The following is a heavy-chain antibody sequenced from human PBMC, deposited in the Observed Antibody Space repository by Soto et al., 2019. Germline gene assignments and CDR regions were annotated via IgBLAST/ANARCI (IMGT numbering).Heavy chain of an antibody. Sequence: SWIRQPPGKALEWLALIDWDDDKYYSTSLKTRLTISKDTSKNQVVLTMTNMDPVDTATYYCARIGYYGSGVAYYYGMDVWGQGTTVSVSS. D-gene: IGHD3-10*01. V-gene: IGHV2-70*01. J-gene: IGHJ6*02. CDR2: IDWDDDK. CDR3: ARIGYYGSGVAYYYGMDV.